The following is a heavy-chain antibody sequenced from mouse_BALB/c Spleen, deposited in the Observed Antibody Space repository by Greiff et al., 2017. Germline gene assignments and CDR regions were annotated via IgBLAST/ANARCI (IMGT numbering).Heavy chain of an antibody. CDR3: ARVRLRCFDY. D-gene: IGHD2-4*01. Sequence: EVKLVESGGGLVQPGGSLKLSCAASGFTFSSYGMSWVRQTPDKRLELVATINSNGGSTYYPDSVKGRFTISRDNAKNTLYLQMSSLKSEDTAMYYCARVRLRCFDYWGQGTTLTVSS. J-gene: IGHJ2*01. CDR2: INSNGGST. CDR1: GFTFSSYG. V-gene: IGHV5-6-3*01.